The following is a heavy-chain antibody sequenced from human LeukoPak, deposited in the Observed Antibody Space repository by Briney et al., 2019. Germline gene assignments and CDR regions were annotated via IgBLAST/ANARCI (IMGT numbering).Heavy chain of an antibody. V-gene: IGHV4-34*01. J-gene: IGHJ4*02. D-gene: IGHD6-13*01. CDR1: GGSFSGYY. Sequence: SETLSLTCAVYGGSFSGYYWSWIRQPPGKGLEWIGEINHSGSTNYNSSLKSRVTISVDTSMNQFSLKLSSVTAADTAVYYCARARGIAAAGKIDYWGQGTLVTVSS. CDR2: INHSGST. CDR3: ARARGIAAAGKIDY.